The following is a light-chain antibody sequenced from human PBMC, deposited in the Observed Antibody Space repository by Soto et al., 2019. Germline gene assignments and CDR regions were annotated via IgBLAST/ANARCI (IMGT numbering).Light chain of an antibody. CDR2: GAS. CDR3: QQYGGSPRT. CDR1: QSVSSNY. Sequence: EIVLTQSPGSLSLSPGERATLSCRASQSVSSNYLAWYQQKPGQAPRLLIYGASSRATGIPVRFSGSGFGTDSALSISRLEPEDFAVYYCQQYGGSPRTFGQGTKVEIK. V-gene: IGKV3-20*01. J-gene: IGKJ1*01.